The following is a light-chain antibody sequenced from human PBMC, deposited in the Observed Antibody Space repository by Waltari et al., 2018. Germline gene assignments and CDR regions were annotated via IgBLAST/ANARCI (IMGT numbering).Light chain of an antibody. Sequence: IVLTQSPDTLSLSPGVSATVSCRASQCLWPTFIALYQAKLGQPPRLLISSGPNRATGIPARFSGSGSGPDFTLTISRVEPEDFAVYYCQQYGRSPFTFGQGTKLEIK. CDR3: QQYGRSPFT. V-gene: IGKV3-20*01. CDR1: QCLWPTF. J-gene: IGKJ2*01. CDR2: SGP.